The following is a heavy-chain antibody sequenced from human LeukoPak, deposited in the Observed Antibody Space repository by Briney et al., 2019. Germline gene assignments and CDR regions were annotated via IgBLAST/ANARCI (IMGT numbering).Heavy chain of an antibody. CDR3: ARDKWTY. V-gene: IGHV3-30*07. Sequence: PGGSLRLSCAASGFTFSSYAMHWVRQAPGKGLEWVAVISYDGSNKYYADSVKGRFTISRDNSKNTLYLQMNSLRAEDTAVYYCARDKWTYWGQGTLVTVSS. CDR2: ISYDGSNK. J-gene: IGHJ4*02. CDR1: GFTFSSYA. D-gene: IGHD1-26*01.